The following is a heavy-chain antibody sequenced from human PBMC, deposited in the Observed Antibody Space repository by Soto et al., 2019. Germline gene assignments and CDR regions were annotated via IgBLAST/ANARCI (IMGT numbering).Heavy chain of an antibody. V-gene: IGHV1-3*01. CDR1: GYTFTSYS. CDR3: ASYHYYSDCSGYSHDY. D-gene: IGHD3-22*01. CDR2: INCGNGNT. J-gene: IGHJ4*02. Sequence: VKVSCKASGYTFTSYSMHWVRQAPGKRLEWMGWINCGNGNTKYSQKFQGRVTITRDTSASTAYIDLSSLRSADTAVYYCASYHYYSDCSGYSHDYWRQGTLVTVSS.